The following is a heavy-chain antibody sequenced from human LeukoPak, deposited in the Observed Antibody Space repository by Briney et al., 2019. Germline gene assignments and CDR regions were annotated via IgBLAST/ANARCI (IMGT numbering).Heavy chain of an antibody. J-gene: IGHJ3*02. CDR3: ARGFLFEYYYDSSGSPHAFDI. V-gene: IGHV3-66*02. CDR2: IYSGGST. CDR1: GFTFSTSA. Sequence: GGSLRLSCAASGFTFSTSAMSWVRQAPGKGLEWVSVIYSGGSTYYADSVKGRFTISRDNSKNTLYLQMNSLRAEDTAVYYCARGFLFEYYYDSSGSPHAFDIWGQGTMVTVSS. D-gene: IGHD3-22*01.